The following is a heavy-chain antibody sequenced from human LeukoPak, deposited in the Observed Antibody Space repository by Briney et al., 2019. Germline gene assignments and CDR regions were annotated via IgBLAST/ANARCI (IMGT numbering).Heavy chain of an antibody. CDR3: ARGPTYYYDSSGYYYY. CDR1: GYTFTDYY. J-gene: IGHJ4*02. D-gene: IGHD3-22*01. Sequence: ASVKISCKVSGYTFTDYYMHWVQQAPGKGLEWMGLVDPEDGETIYAEKFQGRVTMTRNTSISTAYMELSSLRSEDTAVYYCARGPTYYYDSSGYYYYWGQGTLVTVSS. V-gene: IGHV1-69-2*01. CDR2: VDPEDGET.